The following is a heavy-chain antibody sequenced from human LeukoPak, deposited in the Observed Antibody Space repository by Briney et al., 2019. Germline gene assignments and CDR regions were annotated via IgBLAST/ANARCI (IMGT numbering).Heavy chain of an antibody. CDR2: ISAYNGNT. J-gene: IGHJ5*02. D-gene: IGHD5-24*01. V-gene: IGHV1-18*01. CDR3: ARDGEMATIRSNWFDP. Sequence: GASVKVSCKASGYTFTSYGISWVRQAPGQGLEWMGWISAYNGNTNYAQKLQGRVTMTTDTSTSTAYMELRSLRSDDTAVYYCARDGEMATIRSNWFDPWGQGNLVTVSS. CDR1: GYTFTSYG.